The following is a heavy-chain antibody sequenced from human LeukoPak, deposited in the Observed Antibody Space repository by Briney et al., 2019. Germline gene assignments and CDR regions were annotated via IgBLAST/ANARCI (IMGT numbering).Heavy chain of an antibody. CDR1: GYTFSSYY. CDR3: ARDLPYSSSSTPRFDP. Sequence: ASVKVSCKASGYTFSSYYMHWVRQAPGQGLEWMGIINPSGGSTSYAQKFQGRVTMTRDTSISTAYMELSRLRSDDTAVYYCARDLPYSSSSTPRFDPWGQGTLVTVSS. V-gene: IGHV1-46*01. CDR2: INPSGGST. J-gene: IGHJ5*02. D-gene: IGHD6-13*01.